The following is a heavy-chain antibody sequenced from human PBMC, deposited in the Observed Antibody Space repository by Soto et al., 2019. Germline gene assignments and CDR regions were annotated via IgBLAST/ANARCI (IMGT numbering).Heavy chain of an antibody. CDR1: GDSVSSHSAA. Sequence: PSQTLSRTCAISGDSVSSHSAAWNWIRQSPSRGLEWLGRTYYRSKWYNDYAVSVKSRITINPDTSKNQFSLQLNSVTPEDTAVYYCARDDHCSGGSCYNLADYWGQGTLVTVSS. J-gene: IGHJ4*02. CDR2: TYYRSKWYN. D-gene: IGHD2-15*01. CDR3: ARDDHCSGGSCYNLADY. V-gene: IGHV6-1*01.